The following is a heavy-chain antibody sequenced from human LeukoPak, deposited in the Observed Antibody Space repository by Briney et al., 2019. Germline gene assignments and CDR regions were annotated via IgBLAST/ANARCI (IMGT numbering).Heavy chain of an antibody. CDR1: GGSISSSSYY. CDR2: IYYSGST. D-gene: IGHD6-19*01. V-gene: IGHV4-39*01. Sequence: SETLSLTCTVSGGSISSSSYYWGWIRQPPGKGLEWIGSIYYSGSTYYNPSLKSRVTISVDTSKNQFSLKLSSVTAADTAVYYCARGLWSSGWGYWGQGTLVTVSS. J-gene: IGHJ4*02. CDR3: ARGLWSSGWGY.